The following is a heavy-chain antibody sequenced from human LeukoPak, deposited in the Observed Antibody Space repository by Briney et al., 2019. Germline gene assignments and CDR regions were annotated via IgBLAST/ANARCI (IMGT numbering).Heavy chain of an antibody. Sequence: ASVKVSCKASGGTFSSYAISWVRQAPGQGLEWMGGIIPIFGTANYAQKFQGRVTINTDDSTSTADMELSSLRSEDTAVYYCARGLDARYYYDTSGYGDAFDIWGQGTMVTVSS. CDR2: IIPIFGTA. D-gene: IGHD3-22*01. CDR1: GGTFSSYA. V-gene: IGHV1-69*05. J-gene: IGHJ3*02. CDR3: ARGLDARYYYDTSGYGDAFDI.